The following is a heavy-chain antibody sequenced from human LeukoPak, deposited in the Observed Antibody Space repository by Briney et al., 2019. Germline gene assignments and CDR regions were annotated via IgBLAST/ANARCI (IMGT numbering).Heavy chain of an antibody. CDR1: GGSISSSSYY. CDR2: IYYSGST. Sequence: PSETLSLTCTVSGGSISSSSYYWGWIRQPPGKGLEWIGSIYYSGSTYYNPSLKSRVTISVDTSKNQFSLKLSSVTAADTAVYYCATRGGTSDDYYYYYGMDVWGQGTTVTVSS. CDR3: ATRGGTSDDYYYYYGMDV. V-gene: IGHV4-39*07. D-gene: IGHD2-2*01. J-gene: IGHJ6*02.